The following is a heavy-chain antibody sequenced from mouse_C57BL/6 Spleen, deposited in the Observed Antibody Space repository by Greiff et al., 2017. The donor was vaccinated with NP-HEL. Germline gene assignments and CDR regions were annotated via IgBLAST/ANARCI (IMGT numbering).Heavy chain of an antibody. CDR1: GYTFTSYW. Sequence: QVQLQQPGAELVKPGASVTMSCKASGYTFTSYWITWVKQRPGQGLEWIGDIYPGSGSTNYNEKFKSKATLTVDTSSSTAYMQLSSLTSEDSAVYYCARKGFYDYDGAWFAYWGQGTLVTVSA. CDR2: IYPGSGST. D-gene: IGHD2-4*01. CDR3: ARKGFYDYDGAWFAY. V-gene: IGHV1-55*01. J-gene: IGHJ3*01.